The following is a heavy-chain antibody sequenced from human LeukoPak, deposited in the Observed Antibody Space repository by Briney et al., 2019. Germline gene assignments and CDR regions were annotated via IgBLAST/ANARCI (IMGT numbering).Heavy chain of an antibody. Sequence: GGSLRLSCAASGFRFSDYYMTWIRQAPGKGPEWVAYISSPGTTLYYVDSVKGRFTISRDNAKNSMYLQMNSLRAEDTAVYYCAKGGVATMKDGYNYYYYYMEVWGRGTTVTVYS. J-gene: IGHJ6*03. V-gene: IGHV3-11*01. CDR2: ISSPGTTL. D-gene: IGHD5-24*01. CDR3: AKGGVATMKDGYNYYYYYMEV. CDR1: GFRFSDYY.